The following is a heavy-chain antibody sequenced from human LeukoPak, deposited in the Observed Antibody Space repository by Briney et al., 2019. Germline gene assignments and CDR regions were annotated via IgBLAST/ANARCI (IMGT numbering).Heavy chain of an antibody. CDR1: GFTFDDYA. CDR2: LSWNSGSI. D-gene: IGHD3-10*01. V-gene: IGHV3-9*01. Sequence: PGGSLGLSCAASGFTFDDYAMHWFRQAPGKGLEWVSGLSWNSGSIGYADSVKGRFTISRDNAKNSLYLQMNSLRAEDTALYYCAKEGWFGGDSRGAFDIWGQGTMVTVSS. CDR3: AKEGWFGGDSRGAFDI. J-gene: IGHJ3*02.